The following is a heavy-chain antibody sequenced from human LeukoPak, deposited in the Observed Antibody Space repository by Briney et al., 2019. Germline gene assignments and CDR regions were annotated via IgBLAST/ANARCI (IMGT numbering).Heavy chain of an antibody. CDR1: GYSFTSYW. J-gene: IGHJ4*02. Sequence: GESLKISCKGSGYSFTSYWIGWVRQMPGKGLEWMGIIYPGDSDTRYSPSFQGQVTISADKSISTAYLQWSSLKASDTATYYCARRYCSGGDCYYFDYWGQGTLVTVSS. V-gene: IGHV5-51*01. CDR2: IYPGDSDT. CDR3: ARRYCSGGDCYYFDY. D-gene: IGHD2-15*01.